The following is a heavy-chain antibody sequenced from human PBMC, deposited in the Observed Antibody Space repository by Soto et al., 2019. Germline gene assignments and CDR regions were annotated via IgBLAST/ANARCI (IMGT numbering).Heavy chain of an antibody. CDR2: IYYSGRT. J-gene: IGHJ4*02. CDR1: GGSISSSTYY. CDR3: ARQPYDSSDYFDY. D-gene: IGHD3-22*01. Sequence: SETLSLTCTVSGGSISSSTYYWGWIRQPPGKGLEWIGSIYYSGRTYYNPSLKSRVTISVDTSRIHFSLKLISVTAADTAVYFCARQPYDSSDYFDYWGQGTLVTVSS. V-gene: IGHV4-39*01.